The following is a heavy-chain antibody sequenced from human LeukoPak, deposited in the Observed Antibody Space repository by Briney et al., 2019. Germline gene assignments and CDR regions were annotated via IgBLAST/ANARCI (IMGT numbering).Heavy chain of an antibody. CDR1: GVSVNSGGFY. J-gene: IGHJ4*02. Sequence: SETLSLTCTVSGVSVNSGGFYWSWIRQPPGRGLEWIGYIYYSGDTYYNPSLKSRVAITVDRSKNHFSLRLRSVTAADTAVYYCASGASGVALWGQGTLVTVSS. D-gene: IGHD3-3*01. CDR2: IYYSGDT. V-gene: IGHV4-30-2*01. CDR3: ASGASGVAL.